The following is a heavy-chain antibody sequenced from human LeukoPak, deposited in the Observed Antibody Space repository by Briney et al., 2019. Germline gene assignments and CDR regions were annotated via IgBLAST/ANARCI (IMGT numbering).Heavy chain of an antibody. J-gene: IGHJ4*02. V-gene: IGHV1-46*01. CDR2: INPSGGGT. CDR3: ARVWGSGSYYDY. Sequence: ASVKVSCKASGYTFTSYSMHWVRQAPGQGHEWMGIINPSGGGTSYAQKFQGRVTMTRDTSTNTVYMELSSLRSEDTAVYYCARVWGSGSYYDYWGQGTLVTVSS. D-gene: IGHD3-10*01. CDR1: GYTFTSYS.